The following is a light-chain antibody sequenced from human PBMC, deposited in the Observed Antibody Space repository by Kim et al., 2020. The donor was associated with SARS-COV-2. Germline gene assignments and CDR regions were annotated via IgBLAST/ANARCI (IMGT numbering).Light chain of an antibody. Sequence: SYELTQPPSVSVSPGQTASITCSGNKLGDKYACWYQQRPGQSPVVVIYQDNKRPSGIPERFSASNSGNTATLTISGTQAMDEAHYYCQAWDSGTVVFGGGTQLTVL. CDR2: QDN. CDR3: QAWDSGTVV. J-gene: IGLJ2*01. V-gene: IGLV3-1*01. CDR1: KLGDKY.